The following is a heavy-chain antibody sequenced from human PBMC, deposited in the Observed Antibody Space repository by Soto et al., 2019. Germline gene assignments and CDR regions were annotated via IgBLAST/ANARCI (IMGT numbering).Heavy chain of an antibody. CDR3: ARDFDFAKGGGIAVAPRIYDAFDI. CDR1: GGSISSGGYY. D-gene: IGHD6-19*01. V-gene: IGHV4-31*02. J-gene: IGHJ3*02. CDR2: IYYSGST. Sequence: SETLSLTCTVSGGSISSGGYYWSWIRQHPGKGLEWIGYIYYSGSTYYADSVKGRFTISRDNSKNTLYLQMNSLRAEDTAVYYCARDFDFAKGGGIAVAPRIYDAFDIWGQGTMVTVS.